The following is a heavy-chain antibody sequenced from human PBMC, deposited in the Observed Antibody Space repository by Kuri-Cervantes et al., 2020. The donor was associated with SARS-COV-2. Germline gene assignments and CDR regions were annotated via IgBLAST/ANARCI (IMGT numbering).Heavy chain of an antibody. J-gene: IGHJ4*02. D-gene: IGHD3-16*01. CDR3: ARDNRSTFEFDY. Sequence: ASVKVSCKASGGTFSSYALSWVRQAPGQGLEWMGWINPNSGGTNYAQKFQGRVTMTRDTSISTAYMELSRLRSDDTAVYYCARDNRSTFEFDYWGQGTLVTVSS. CDR2: INPNSGGT. V-gene: IGHV1-2*02. CDR1: GGTFSSYA.